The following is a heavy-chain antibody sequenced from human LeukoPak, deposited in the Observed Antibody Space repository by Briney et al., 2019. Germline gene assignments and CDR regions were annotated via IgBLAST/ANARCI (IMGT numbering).Heavy chain of an antibody. V-gene: IGHV3-21*01. CDR1: GFTFSDHY. D-gene: IGHD1-26*01. CDR3: ARDFWEGATPLGY. J-gene: IGHJ4*02. CDR2: ISSSSSYI. Sequence: GGSLRLSCAASGFTFSDHYMDWVRQAPGKGLEWVSSISSSSSYIYYADSVKGRFTISRDNAKNSLYLQMNSLRAEDTAVYYCARDFWEGATPLGYWGQGTLVTVSS.